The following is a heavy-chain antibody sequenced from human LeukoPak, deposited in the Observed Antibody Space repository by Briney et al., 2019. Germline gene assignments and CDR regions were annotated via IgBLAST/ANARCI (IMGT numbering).Heavy chain of an antibody. Sequence: SVKVSCKASGYTFTSYGISWVRQAPGQGLEWMGRIIPILGIAHSAQKFQGRVTITADKSTSTAYMELSSLRSEGTAVYYCARSRDIVVVPATKLNYYYYYGMDIWGQGTTGTVSS. V-gene: IGHV1-69*04. D-gene: IGHD2-2*01. CDR1: GYTFTSYG. CDR2: IIPILGIA. J-gene: IGHJ6*02. CDR3: ARSRDIVVVPATKLNYYYYYGMDI.